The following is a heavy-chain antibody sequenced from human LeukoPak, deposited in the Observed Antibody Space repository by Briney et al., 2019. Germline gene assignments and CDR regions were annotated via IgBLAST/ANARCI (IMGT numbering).Heavy chain of an antibody. V-gene: IGHV1-2*02. J-gene: IGHJ4*02. D-gene: IGHD5-24*01. CDR3: AKDRSWVEMATINSVDY. Sequence: ASVKVSCKASGYIFADYYMHWVRQAPGQGLEWMGWINPNNGGTNYAQKFQGRVTMTRDTSISTAYMELSRLRSDDTAMYYCAKDRSWVEMATINSVDYWGQGTLVTVSS. CDR1: GYIFADYY. CDR2: INPNNGGT.